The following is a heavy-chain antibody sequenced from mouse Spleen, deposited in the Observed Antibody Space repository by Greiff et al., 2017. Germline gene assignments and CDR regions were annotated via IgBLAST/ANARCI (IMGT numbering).Heavy chain of an antibody. V-gene: IGHV1-78*01. CDR2: IYPRDGST. CDR1: GYTFTDHT. D-gene: IGHD2-14*01. Sequence: QVQLQQSAAELVKPGASVKISCKVSGYTFTDHTIHWMTPRPEQGLEWIGYIYPRDGSTKYNEKFKGKATLTADKSSSTAYMQRNSLTSEDSAVYFWARRGYRYDGPAMDYWGQGTSVTVSS. J-gene: IGHJ4*01. CDR3: ARRGYRYDGPAMDY.